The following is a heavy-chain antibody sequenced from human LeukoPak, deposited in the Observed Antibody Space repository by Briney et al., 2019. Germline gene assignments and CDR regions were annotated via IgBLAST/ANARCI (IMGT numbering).Heavy chain of an antibody. J-gene: IGHJ4*02. CDR1: GFTFSSYS. CDR2: ISSSSSTI. D-gene: IGHD6-19*01. CDR3: QSGWFSYFDY. V-gene: IGHV3-48*01. Sequence: GGSLRLSCAASGFTFSSYSMNWVRQAPGKGLEWVSYISSSSSTIYYADSVKGRFTISRDNAKNLLYLQMNSLRAEDTAVYYCQSGWFSYFDYWGQGTLVTVSS.